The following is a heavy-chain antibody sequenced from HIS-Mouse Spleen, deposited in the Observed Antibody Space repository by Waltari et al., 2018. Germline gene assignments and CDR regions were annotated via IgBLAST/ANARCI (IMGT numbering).Heavy chain of an antibody. CDR3: AKGKYYFDY. Sequence: QVQLVESGGGVVQPGRSLRLSCAASGFTFSSYGMHWVRQAPGKGLCWVSVIGYNGNNKYYADSVKGRFTISRDNSKSTLYLQMNSLRAEDTAVYYCAKGKYYFDYWGQGTLVTVSS. CDR2: IGYNGNNK. V-gene: IGHV3-33*06. CDR1: GFTFSSYG. J-gene: IGHJ4*02.